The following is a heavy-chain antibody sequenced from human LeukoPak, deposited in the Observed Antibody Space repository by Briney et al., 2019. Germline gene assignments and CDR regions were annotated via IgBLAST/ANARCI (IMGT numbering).Heavy chain of an antibody. Sequence: SETLSLTCAVYGGSFSGYYWSWIRQPPGKGLEWIGEINHSGSTNYNPSLKSRVTISVDTSKNQFSLKLSSVTAADTAVYYCARGLFQWPARIDYWGQGTLVTVPS. D-gene: IGHD6-19*01. J-gene: IGHJ4*02. CDR3: ARGLFQWPARIDY. V-gene: IGHV4-34*01. CDR1: GGSFSGYY. CDR2: INHSGST.